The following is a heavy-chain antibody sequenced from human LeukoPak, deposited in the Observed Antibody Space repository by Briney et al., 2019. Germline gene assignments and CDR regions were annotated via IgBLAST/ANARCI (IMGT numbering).Heavy chain of an antibody. D-gene: IGHD6-6*01. Sequence: ASVKVSCKVSGYTLTELSMHWVRQAPGKGLEWMGGFDPEDGETIYAQKFQGRVTMTEDTSTDTAYMELSSLRSEDTAVYYCATGLSSSRGDYYYYMDVWGKGTTVTVSS. CDR2: FDPEDGET. J-gene: IGHJ6*03. V-gene: IGHV1-24*01. CDR3: ATGLSSSRGDYYYYMDV. CDR1: GYTLTELS.